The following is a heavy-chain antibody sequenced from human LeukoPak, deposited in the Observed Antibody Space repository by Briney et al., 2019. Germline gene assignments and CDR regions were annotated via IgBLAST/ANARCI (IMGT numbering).Heavy chain of an antibody. D-gene: IGHD6-19*01. CDR3: AASSRWYDGYYFDY. CDR2: IYHSGST. Sequence: PSETLSLTCAVSGGSISSSNRWSWVRQPPGKGLEWIGEIYHSGSTNYNPSLKSRVTISVDKSQNQFSLKLSSVTAADTAVYYCAASSRWYDGYYFDYWGQGTLVNVSS. V-gene: IGHV4-4*02. CDR1: GGSISSSNR. J-gene: IGHJ4*02.